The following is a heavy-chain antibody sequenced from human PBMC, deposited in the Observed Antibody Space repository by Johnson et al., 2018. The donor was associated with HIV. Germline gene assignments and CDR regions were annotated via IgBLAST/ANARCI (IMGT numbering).Heavy chain of an antibody. CDR3: TTAIVIDAFDI. Sequence: VQLVESGGGLVKPGGSLRLSCAASGFTFSNAWMSWVRQAPGKGLEWVARINRKTDGGTTDYAAPVKGRFTISRDDSKNTLFLQMSSLKTDDTAVYYCTTAIVIDAFDIWGQWTMVTVSS. CDR2: INRKTDGGTT. V-gene: IGHV3-15*01. CDR1: GFTFSNAW. D-gene: IGHD3-16*02. J-gene: IGHJ3*02.